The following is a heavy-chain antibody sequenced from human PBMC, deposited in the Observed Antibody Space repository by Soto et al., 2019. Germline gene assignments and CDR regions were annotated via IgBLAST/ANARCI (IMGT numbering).Heavy chain of an antibody. CDR2: IYYSGST. CDR1: GGSISSGGYY. V-gene: IGHV4-31*01. D-gene: IGHD6-6*01. CDR3: ARDPIEYTYSSSKGFDY. Sequence: QVQLQESGPGLVKPSQTLSLTCTVSGGSISSGGYYWSWIRQHPGKGLEWIGYIYYSGSTYYNPSLKSPVTITADTSKNQFALKLSSVTAADTAVYYCARDPIEYTYSSSKGFDYCGQGTLVTVSS. J-gene: IGHJ4*02.